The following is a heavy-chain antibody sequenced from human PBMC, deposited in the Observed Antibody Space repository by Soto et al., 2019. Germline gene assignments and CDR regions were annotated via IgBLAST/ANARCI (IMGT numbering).Heavy chain of an antibody. CDR2: ITSGSDYI. J-gene: IGHJ4*02. D-gene: IGHD5-12*01. CDR1: GFTFSAYS. V-gene: IGHV3-21*01. Sequence: VGSLRLSCAASGFTFSAYSMSWVRQAPGKGLEWVSSITSGSDYIYYADSLKGRFTVSRDNAKNSLYLQMHSLRAEDTAFYYCARVDGYTYPNDYWGQGTLVTVS. CDR3: ARVDGYTYPNDY.